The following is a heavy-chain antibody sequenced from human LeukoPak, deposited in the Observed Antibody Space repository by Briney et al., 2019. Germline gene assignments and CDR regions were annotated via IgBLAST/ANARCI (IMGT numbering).Heavy chain of an antibody. Sequence: PGGSLRLSCAASGFTLSSYSMNWVRQAPGRGRECVASISSSSSYIYYADSVKGRFTISRDNAKNSLYLQMNRLTVEDTAVYYCGRGMRDYYGLDYWGQGFLVTVSS. CDR3: GRGMRDYYGLDY. V-gene: IGHV3-21*01. CDR2: ISSSSSYI. CDR1: GFTLSSYS. D-gene: IGHD3-10*01. J-gene: IGHJ4*02.